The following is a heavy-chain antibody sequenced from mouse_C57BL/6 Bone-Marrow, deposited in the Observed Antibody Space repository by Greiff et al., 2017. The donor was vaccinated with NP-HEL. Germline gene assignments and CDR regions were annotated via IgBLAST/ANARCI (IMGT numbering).Heavy chain of an antibody. D-gene: IGHD1-1*01. V-gene: IGHV1-64*01. CDR3: ARDYYGSPFDY. CDR1: GYTFTSYW. CDR2: IHPNSGST. J-gene: IGHJ2*01. Sequence: VQLQHPGAELVKPGASVKLSCKASGYTFTSYWMHWVKQRPGQGLEWIGMIHPNSGSTNYNEKFKSKATLTVDKSSSTAYMQLSSLTSEDSAVYYCARDYYGSPFDYWGQGTTLTVSS.